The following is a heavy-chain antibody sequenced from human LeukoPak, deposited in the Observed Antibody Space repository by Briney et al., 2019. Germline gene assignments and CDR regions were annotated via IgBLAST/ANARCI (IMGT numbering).Heavy chain of an antibody. V-gene: IGHV3-73*01. Sequence: GGSLKLSCAASGFTFSGSAMHWVRQASGKGLERVGRIRSKDNSYATAYAASVKGRFTISRDDSKNTAYLQMNSLKTEDTAVYYCTRSDYYYYYMDVWGKGTTVTVSS. CDR1: GFTFSGSA. CDR2: IRSKDNSYAT. CDR3: TRSDYYYYYMDV. J-gene: IGHJ6*03.